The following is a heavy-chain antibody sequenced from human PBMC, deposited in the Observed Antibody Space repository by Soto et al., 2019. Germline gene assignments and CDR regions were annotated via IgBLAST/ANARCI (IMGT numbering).Heavy chain of an antibody. CDR3: AREVQSDYDFWSGYSYLSWLDP. J-gene: IGHJ5*02. CDR2: INAGNGNT. V-gene: IGHV1-3*01. CDR1: GYTFTSYA. D-gene: IGHD3-3*01. Sequence: ASVKVSCKASGYTFTSYAMHWVRQAPGQRLEWMGWINAGNGNTKYSQKFQGRVTITRDTSASTAYMELSSLRSEDTAVYYCAREVQSDYDFWSGYSYLSWLDPWGQGTLVTVYS.